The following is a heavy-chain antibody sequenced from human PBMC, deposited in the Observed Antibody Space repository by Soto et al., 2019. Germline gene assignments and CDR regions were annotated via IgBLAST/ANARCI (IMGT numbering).Heavy chain of an antibody. CDR2: INHSGST. J-gene: IGHJ6*03. CDR3: ARESAAAGTSYYYMDV. Sequence: SETLSLTCAVYGGSFSGYYWSWIRQPPGEGLEWIGEINHSGSTNYNPSLKSRVTISVDTSKNQFSLKLSSVTAADTAVYYCARESAAAGTSYYYMDVWGKGTTVTVSS. D-gene: IGHD6-13*01. CDR1: GGSFSGYY. V-gene: IGHV4-34*01.